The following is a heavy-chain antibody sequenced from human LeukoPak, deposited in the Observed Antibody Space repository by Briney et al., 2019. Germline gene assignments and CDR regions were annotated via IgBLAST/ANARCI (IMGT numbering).Heavy chain of an antibody. Sequence: ASVKVSCKASGYTFTGYYMHWVRQAPGQGLEWMGWINPNSGGTNYAQKFQGRVTMTRDTSISTAYMELSRLRSDDTAVYYCAREEVVVVIATYGWFDPWGQGTLVTVSS. J-gene: IGHJ5*02. CDR1: GYTFTGYY. V-gene: IGHV1-2*02. D-gene: IGHD2-21*01. CDR2: INPNSGGT. CDR3: AREEVVVVIATYGWFDP.